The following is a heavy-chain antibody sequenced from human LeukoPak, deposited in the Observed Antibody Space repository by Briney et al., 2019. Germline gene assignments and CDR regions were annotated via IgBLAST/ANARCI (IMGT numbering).Heavy chain of an antibody. CDR1: GFTFSSSA. CDR3: ARSGLSRFGF. CDR2: FSGGGGST. D-gene: IGHD2/OR15-2a*01. Sequence: GGSLRLSCAASGFTFSSSAMSWVRQAPGKGLQWVSAFSGGGGSTYYADSVKGRFTISRDNSRNTLCLQMNSLRAEDTAVYYCARSGLSRFGFWGQGTLVTVSS. V-gene: IGHV3-23*01. J-gene: IGHJ4*02.